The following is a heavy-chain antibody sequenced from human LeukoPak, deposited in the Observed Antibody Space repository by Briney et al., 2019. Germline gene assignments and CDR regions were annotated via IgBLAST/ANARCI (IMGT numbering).Heavy chain of an antibody. V-gene: IGHV3-30*18. CDR3: AKDAEYSSDGSCYSQDY. CDR1: GFTFSTYD. CDR2: ISNDGSNE. J-gene: IGHJ4*02. D-gene: IGHD2-15*01. Sequence: GGPLSLSCAASGFTFSTYDMHWVRQAPGKGPEWVAVISNDGSNEYHAESVRGRFTISRDNSKNTLYLQMNSLRAEDTAVYYCAKDAEYSSDGSCYSQDYWGQGTLVTVSS.